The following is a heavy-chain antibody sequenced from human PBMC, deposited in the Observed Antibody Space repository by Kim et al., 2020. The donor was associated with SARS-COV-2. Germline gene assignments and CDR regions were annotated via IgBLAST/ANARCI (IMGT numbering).Heavy chain of an antibody. V-gene: IGHV4-38-2*02. Sequence: SETLSLTCTVSGYSINSGYYWGWIRQPPGKGLEWIGSIYHSGSTYYNPSLKSRVTISVDTSKNQFSLKLSSVTAADTAVYYCARDETRLEYYFDYWGQGTLVTVSS. CDR3: ARDETRLEYYFDY. CDR2: IYHSGST. J-gene: IGHJ4*02. CDR1: GYSINSGYY.